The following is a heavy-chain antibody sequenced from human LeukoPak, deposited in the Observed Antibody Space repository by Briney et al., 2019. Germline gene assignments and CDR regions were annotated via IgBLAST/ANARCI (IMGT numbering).Heavy chain of an antibody. Sequence: PSETLSLTCAVYGGPFSGYYWSWIRQPPGKGLEWIGEINHSGSTNYNPSLKSRVTISVDTSKNQFSLKLSSVTAADTAVYYCARERRDIVVVPAAMVDYWGQGTLVTVSS. V-gene: IGHV4-34*01. CDR1: GGPFSGYY. CDR3: ARERRDIVVVPAAMVDY. J-gene: IGHJ4*02. D-gene: IGHD2-2*01. CDR2: INHSGST.